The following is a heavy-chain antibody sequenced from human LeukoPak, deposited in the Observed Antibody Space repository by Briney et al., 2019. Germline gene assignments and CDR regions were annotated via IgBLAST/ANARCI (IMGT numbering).Heavy chain of an antibody. V-gene: IGHV5-51*01. J-gene: IGHJ4*02. CDR2: IYPGDSDT. CDR3: ARVFNCGGDCYPFDY. CDR1: GYSFTSYW. Sequence: GESLKISCKGSGYSFTSYWIGWVRQMPGKGLEWMGIIYPGDSDTRYSPSFQGQGTISADKSISTAYLQWSSLKASDTAMYYCARVFNCGGDCYPFDYWGQGPLVTVSS. D-gene: IGHD2-21*02.